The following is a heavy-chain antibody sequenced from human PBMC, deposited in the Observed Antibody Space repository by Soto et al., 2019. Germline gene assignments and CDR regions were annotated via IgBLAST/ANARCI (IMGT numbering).Heavy chain of an antibody. Sequence: QVQLVESGGGVVQPGRSLRLSCAASGFTFSSYGMHWVRQAPGKGLEWVAVISYDGSNKYYADSVKGRFTISRDNSKNTLYLQMNSLRAEDTAVYYCAKEGLSGYQYFDYWGQGTLVTVSS. V-gene: IGHV3-30*18. J-gene: IGHJ4*02. CDR2: ISYDGSNK. CDR3: AKEGLSGYQYFDY. CDR1: GFTFSSYG. D-gene: IGHD3-22*01.